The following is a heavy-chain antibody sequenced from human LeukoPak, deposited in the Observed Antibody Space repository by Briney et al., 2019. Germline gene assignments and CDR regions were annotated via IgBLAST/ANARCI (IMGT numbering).Heavy chain of an antibody. CDR2: ISDNGGNT. D-gene: IGHD3-22*01. Sequence: GGSLKLSCAASGIIFSSSAMNWVRQAPGKGLEWVSTISDNGGNTYYPDSVKGRFTISRDNSKNTLYLQMNSLRAEDTAVYYCAKSAYYDLWGQGTLVTVSS. V-gene: IGHV3-23*01. CDR3: AKSAYYDL. CDR1: GIIFSSSA. J-gene: IGHJ4*02.